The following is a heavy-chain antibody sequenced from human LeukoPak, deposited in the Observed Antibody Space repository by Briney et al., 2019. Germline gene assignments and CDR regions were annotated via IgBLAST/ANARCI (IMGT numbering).Heavy chain of an antibody. CDR2: IIPIFGTA. Sequence: ASVKVSCKASGGTFSSYAISWVRQAPGQGLELMGGIIPIFGTAHYAQKFQGRVTITTDESTSTAYMELSSLRSEDTAVYYCARPHSYSSSSLPFPGNWFDPWGQGTLVTVSS. V-gene: IGHV1-69*05. CDR3: ARPHSYSSSSLPFPGNWFDP. D-gene: IGHD6-6*01. J-gene: IGHJ5*02. CDR1: GGTFSSYA.